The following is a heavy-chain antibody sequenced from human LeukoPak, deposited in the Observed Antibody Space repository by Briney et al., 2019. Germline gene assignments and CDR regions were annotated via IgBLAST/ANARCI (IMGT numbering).Heavy chain of an antibody. CDR1: GFTFCNYA. CDR3: SKGSGYCAGDCVYYYDN. V-gene: IGHV3-30-3*01. CDR2: ISYDGSNT. Sequence: GGSLRLSCEASGFTFCNYAMHWVRQTPGKGLEWVAAISYDGSNTDFADSVRGRFTISRDNSKKTLYLQMNSLRAEDSAVYYCSKGSGYCAGDCVYYYDNGCPGNLVTVSS. D-gene: IGHD3-3*01. J-gene: IGHJ4*02.